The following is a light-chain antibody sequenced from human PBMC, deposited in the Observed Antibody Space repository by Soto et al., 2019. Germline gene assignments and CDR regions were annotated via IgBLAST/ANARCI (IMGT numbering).Light chain of an antibody. V-gene: IGKV1-5*03. CDR3: QQYHSYPTWA. Sequence: DLQMTQSPSTLSASVGDRVTITCRASQTISNWLAWYQQKPGKAPKLLVYKVSTLQDGVPSRFSGSGSGTEFTLTINSLQPDDFATYYCQQYHSYPTWAFGQGTKVEVK. CDR2: KVS. CDR1: QTISNW. J-gene: IGKJ1*01.